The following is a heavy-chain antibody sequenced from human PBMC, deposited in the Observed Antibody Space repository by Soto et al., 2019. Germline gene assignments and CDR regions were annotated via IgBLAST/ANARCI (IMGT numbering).Heavy chain of an antibody. D-gene: IGHD1-26*01. CDR1: GGSISSSSYY. CDR2: SFYSGST. Sequence: SETLSLTCTVSGGSISSSSYYWGWIRQPPGKGLEWLGSSFYSGSTSYSPSLKNRVTISVDTSKNQFSLKLSSVTAADTAVYYCARQGVVGASFFDYWGQGTLVTVSS. J-gene: IGHJ4*02. CDR3: ARQGVVGASFFDY. V-gene: IGHV4-39*01.